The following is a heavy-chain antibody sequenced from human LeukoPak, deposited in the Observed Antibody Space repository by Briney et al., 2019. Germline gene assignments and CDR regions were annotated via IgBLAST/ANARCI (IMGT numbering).Heavy chain of an antibody. CDR1: GFTFDDYA. Sequence: GGSLRLSCAASGFTFDDYAMHWVRQAPGKGLEWVSGISWNSGSIGYTDSVKGRFTISRDNAKNSLYLQMNSLRAEDTALYYCAKDGSDYYDSSPFDYWGQGTLVTVSS. D-gene: IGHD3-22*01. J-gene: IGHJ4*02. V-gene: IGHV3-9*01. CDR3: AKDGSDYYDSSPFDY. CDR2: ISWNSGSI.